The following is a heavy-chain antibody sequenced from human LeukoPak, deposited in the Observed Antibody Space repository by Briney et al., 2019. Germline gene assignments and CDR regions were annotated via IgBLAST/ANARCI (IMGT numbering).Heavy chain of an antibody. D-gene: IGHD2-15*01. CDR2: IDPNSGGT. V-gene: IGHV1-2*02. CDR1: GYTFTSYG. Sequence: GASVKVSCKASGYTFTSYGISWVRQAPGQGLEWMGWIDPNSGGTNYAQKFQGRVTMTRDTSISTAYMELSSLRSDDTAVYYCARGRMGGGNDYWGQGTLVTVSS. J-gene: IGHJ4*02. CDR3: ARGRMGGGNDY.